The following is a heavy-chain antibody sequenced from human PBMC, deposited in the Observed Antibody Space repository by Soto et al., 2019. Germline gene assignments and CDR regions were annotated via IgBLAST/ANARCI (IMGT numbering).Heavy chain of an antibody. CDR1: GFTFSDSW. CDR3: ARVAVVTRGIDY. J-gene: IGHJ4*02. D-gene: IGHD6-19*01. CDR2: VNEHGTDS. Sequence: VQLVESGGGLVQPGGSLRLSCVASGFTFSDSWIHWVRQAPGKGLVWVSRVNEHGTDSNYADSVKGRFTISRDNAKNTAYLQMNGLRAEDTAVYYCARVAVVTRGIDYWGQGTLVTVSS. V-gene: IGHV3-74*01.